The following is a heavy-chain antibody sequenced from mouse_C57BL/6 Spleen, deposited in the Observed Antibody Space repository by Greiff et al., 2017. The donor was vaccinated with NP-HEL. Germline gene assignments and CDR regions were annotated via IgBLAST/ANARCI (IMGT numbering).Heavy chain of an antibody. CDR2: ISDGGSYT. Sequence: EVQLVESGGGLVKPGGSLKLSCAASGFTFSSYAMSWVRQTPEKRLEWVATISDGGSYTYYPDNVKGRFTISRANSKTNMYLQMSHLKSEDTAMDYCARDYYYGSSYGYFDVWGTGTTVTVSS. J-gene: IGHJ1*03. D-gene: IGHD1-1*01. CDR1: GFTFSSYA. V-gene: IGHV5-4*01. CDR3: ARDYYYGSSYGYFDV.